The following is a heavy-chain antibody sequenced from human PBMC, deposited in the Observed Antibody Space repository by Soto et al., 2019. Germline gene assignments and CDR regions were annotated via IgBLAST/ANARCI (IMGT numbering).Heavy chain of an antibody. J-gene: IGHJ6*02. Sequence: PGGSLRLSCAASGFTFSSYGMHWVRQAPGKGLEWVAVIWYDGSNKYYADSVKGRFTISRDNSKNTLYLQMNSLRAEDTAVYYCARDLIQPRRGYYYYGMDVWGQGTTVTVSS. CDR1: GFTFSSYG. D-gene: IGHD5-18*01. CDR3: ARDLIQPRRGYYYYGMDV. V-gene: IGHV3-33*01. CDR2: IWYDGSNK.